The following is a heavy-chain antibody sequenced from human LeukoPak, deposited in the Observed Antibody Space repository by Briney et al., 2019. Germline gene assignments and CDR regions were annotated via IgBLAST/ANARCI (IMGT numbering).Heavy chain of an antibody. Sequence: ASVKVSCKASGYTFMNSGVTWVRQAPGQGLEWMGWISAYNGNTNYAQKLQGRVTMTTDTSTSTAYMELRSLRSDDTAVYYCARDLEWELPFDYWGQGTLVTVSS. D-gene: IGHD1-26*01. CDR3: ARDLEWELPFDY. J-gene: IGHJ4*02. V-gene: IGHV1-18*01. CDR1: GYTFMNSG. CDR2: ISAYNGNT.